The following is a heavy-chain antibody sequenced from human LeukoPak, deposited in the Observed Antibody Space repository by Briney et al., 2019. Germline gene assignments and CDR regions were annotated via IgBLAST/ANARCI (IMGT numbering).Heavy chain of an antibody. CDR1: GYTFTGYY. J-gene: IGHJ4*02. D-gene: IGHD3-22*01. CDR2: INPNSGGT. V-gene: IGHV1-2*02. Sequence: ASVKVSCKASGYTFTGYYMHWVRQAPGQGLEWMGWINPNSGGTNYAQKFQGRVTMTRDTSISTAYMELSRLRSDDTAVYYCARAFDSSGYYDYWGQGTLVTVSS. CDR3: ARAFDSSGYYDY.